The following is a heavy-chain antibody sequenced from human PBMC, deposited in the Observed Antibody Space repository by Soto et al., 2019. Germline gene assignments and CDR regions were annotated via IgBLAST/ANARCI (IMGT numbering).Heavy chain of an antibody. CDR2: ISAYNGNT. V-gene: IGHV1-18*04. CDR3: AREASGGGYYFDY. D-gene: IGHD2-15*01. CDR1: GYTFTGYY. Sequence: ASVKVSCKASGYTFTGYYMHWVRQAPGQGLEWMGWISAYNGNTNYAQRLQGRVTMTTDTSTSTAYMELRSLRSDDTAVYYCAREASGGGYYFDYWGQGTLVTVSS. J-gene: IGHJ4*02.